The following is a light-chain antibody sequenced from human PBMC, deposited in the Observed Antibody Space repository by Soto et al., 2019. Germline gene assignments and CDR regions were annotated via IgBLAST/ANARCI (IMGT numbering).Light chain of an antibody. V-gene: IGKV1-5*03. Sequence: DIQMTQSPSTLSASVGDRVTITCRASQSTSTWLAWYQHKPGKAPNLLIYKASSLESGVPSRFSGSGSGTEFSLTISSLQPGDVAPYYGQQYGRYRTSGHGTQVAIK. J-gene: IGKJ1*01. CDR3: QQYGRYRT. CDR1: QSTSTW. CDR2: KAS.